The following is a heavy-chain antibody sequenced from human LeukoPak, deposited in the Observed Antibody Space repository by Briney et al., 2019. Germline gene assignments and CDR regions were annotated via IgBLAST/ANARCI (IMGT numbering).Heavy chain of an antibody. J-gene: IGHJ4*02. CDR3: ARDQGATLVRGVTPYLDY. CDR2: ISYDGSDE. CDR1: GFTFSSYA. V-gene: IGHV3-30*04. D-gene: IGHD3-10*01. Sequence: PGKSLRLSCAASGFTFSSYAMHWVRQARGKGLEWVSIISYDGSDEKFADSVKGRFTISRDNSKNMVFLQMNSLRAEDTAVYYCARDQGATLVRGVTPYLDYWGQGTLVSVSS.